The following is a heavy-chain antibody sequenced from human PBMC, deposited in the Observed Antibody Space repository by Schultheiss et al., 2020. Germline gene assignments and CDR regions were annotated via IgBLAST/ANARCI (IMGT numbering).Heavy chain of an antibody. CDR2: ISSSGSTI. D-gene: IGHD3-22*01. Sequence: WGSLRLSCATSGFTFSSHAMHWVRQAPGKGLEWVSYISSSGSTIYYADSVKGRFTISRDNAKNSLYLQMNSLRAEDTAVYYCARPGGSGSLRWFDPWGQGTLVTVSS. V-gene: IGHV3-48*03. CDR1: GFTFSSHA. J-gene: IGHJ5*02. CDR3: ARPGGSGSLRWFDP.